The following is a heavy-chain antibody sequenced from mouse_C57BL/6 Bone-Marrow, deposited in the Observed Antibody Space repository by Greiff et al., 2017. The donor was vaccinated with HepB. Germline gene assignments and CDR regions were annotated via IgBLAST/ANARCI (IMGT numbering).Heavy chain of an antibody. D-gene: IGHD1-1*01. J-gene: IGHJ1*03. CDR2: IYPSDSET. CDR1: GYTFTSYW. V-gene: IGHV1-61*01. CDR3: AIERGLRLWYFDV. Sequence: QVQLQQPGAELVRPGSSVKLSCKASGYTFTSYWMDWVKQRPGQGLEWIGNIYPSDSETHYNQKFKDKATLTVDKSSSTAYMQLSSLTSEDSAVYYCAIERGLRLWYFDVWGTGTTVTVSS.